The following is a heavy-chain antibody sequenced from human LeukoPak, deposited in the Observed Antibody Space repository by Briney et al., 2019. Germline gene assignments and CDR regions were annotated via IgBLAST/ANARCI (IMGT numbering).Heavy chain of an antibody. CDR2: IHYSGTT. J-gene: IGHJ4*02. Sequence: PSETLSLTCTVSGGSITIETYYWGWIRQPPGKGLEWIGNIHYSGTTYNNPALKSRVTVSVDTSKNQFSLKPSSVTAADTAVYYCASPGIAVAGPFDYWGQGTLVTVSS. CDR3: ASPGIAVAGPFDY. V-gene: IGHV4-39*01. D-gene: IGHD6-19*01. CDR1: GGSITIETYY.